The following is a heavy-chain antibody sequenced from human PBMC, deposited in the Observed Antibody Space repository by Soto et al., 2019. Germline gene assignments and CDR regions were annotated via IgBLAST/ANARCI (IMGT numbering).Heavy chain of an antibody. CDR3: ARVDILAVYGYMDV. J-gene: IGHJ6*02. CDR2: SYYSGST. V-gene: IGHV4-30-4*01. D-gene: IGHD3-9*01. CDR1: GDSIRSGNHY. Sequence: KPSETLSLTCAVSGDSIRSGNHYWSWIRQPPGEGLEWIGYSYYSGSTYYSPSLKSRVTISVDTSKNHSSVKLNSVTAADTAAYCWARVDILAVYGYMDVWVQGTTVTVSS.